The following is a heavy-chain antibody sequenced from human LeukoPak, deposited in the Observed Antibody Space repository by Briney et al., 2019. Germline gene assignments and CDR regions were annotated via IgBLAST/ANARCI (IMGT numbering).Heavy chain of an antibody. CDR1: GFTLSSYA. CDR2: IRDSDGRT. J-gene: IGHJ3*02. Sequence: GGSLRLSCAASGFTLSSYAMSWVRQTPGKGLECVSTIRDSDGRTYYADSVKGRFTISRDNSKNTVYLQMNSLRAEDTAVYYCARGHYGSGIHQGAFDIWGQGTIVTVSS. CDR3: ARGHYGSGIHQGAFDI. V-gene: IGHV3-23*01. D-gene: IGHD3-10*01.